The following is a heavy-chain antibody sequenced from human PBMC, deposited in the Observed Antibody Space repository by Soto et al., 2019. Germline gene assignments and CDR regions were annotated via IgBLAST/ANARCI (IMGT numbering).Heavy chain of an antibody. CDR1: GFTFSSYG. J-gene: IGHJ5*02. Sequence: GGSLRLSCAASGFTFSSYGMHWVRQAPGKGLEWVAVISYDGSNKYYADSVKGRFTISRDNSKNTLYLQMNSLRAEDTAVYYCAKGETGTPFDPLGQGTLVTVSS. CDR3: AKGETGTPFDP. D-gene: IGHD3-16*01. V-gene: IGHV3-30*18. CDR2: ISYDGSNK.